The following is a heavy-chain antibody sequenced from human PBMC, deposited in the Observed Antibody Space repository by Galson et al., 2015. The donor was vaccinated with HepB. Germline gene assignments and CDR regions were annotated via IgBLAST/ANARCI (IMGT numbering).Heavy chain of an antibody. V-gene: IGHV3-33*06. CDR1: GFTFSSYG. Sequence: SLRLSCAASGFTFSSYGMHWVRQAPGKGLEWVAVIWYDGSNKYYADSVKGRFTISRDNSKNTLYLQMNSLRAEDTALYYCAKLGIYDSSGYYSRGAFDIWGQGTMVTVSS. CDR3: AKLGIYDSSGYYSRGAFDI. CDR2: IWYDGSNK. J-gene: IGHJ3*02. D-gene: IGHD3-22*01.